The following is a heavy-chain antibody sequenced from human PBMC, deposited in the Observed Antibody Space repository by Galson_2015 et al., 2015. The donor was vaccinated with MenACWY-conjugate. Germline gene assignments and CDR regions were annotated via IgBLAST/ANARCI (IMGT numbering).Heavy chain of an antibody. V-gene: IGHV4-4*01. D-gene: IGHD6-13*01. CDR1: GGAIDSRDW. CDR2: IYYSGKT. Sequence: ETLSLPCAVAGGAIDSRDWWRWVRQPPGEGLEWIGEIYYSGKTNHKPSLRGRVTISLDENKGEFFLRLASVTAADTALYFCARALSSSRTVWGQGIVVAVSS. J-gene: IGHJ1*01. CDR3: ARALSSSRTV.